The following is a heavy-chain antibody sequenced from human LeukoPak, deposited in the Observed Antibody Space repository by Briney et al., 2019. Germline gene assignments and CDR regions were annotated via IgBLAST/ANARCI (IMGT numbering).Heavy chain of an antibody. D-gene: IGHD4-11*01. CDR1: GYTFTNYY. V-gene: IGHV1-46*01. J-gene: IGHJ4*02. Sequence: ASMKVSCKASGYTFTNYYIHWVRPAPGQGLEWMGIINPSGGSTNFAQKFQGRVTVTTDTSTITVYMELSSLRSEDTAVHYCARWTTTYLDYWGQGTLVTVSS. CDR3: ARWTTTYLDY. CDR2: INPSGGST.